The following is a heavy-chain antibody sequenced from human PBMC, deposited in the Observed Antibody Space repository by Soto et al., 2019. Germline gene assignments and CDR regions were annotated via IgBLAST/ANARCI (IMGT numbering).Heavy chain of an antibody. CDR3: TTDAEWGI. CDR2: IKSKNDGGTT. J-gene: IGHJ3*02. Sequence: GGSLRLSCAASGLTFSNAWMNWVRQAPGKGLEWVGRIKSKNDGGTTEYNAPVKGSFTISREDSKDTLYLQMNNLKTEDTALYYCTTDAEWGIWGQGTMVTVSS. CDR1: GLTFSNAW. V-gene: IGHV3-15*07. D-gene: IGHD2-8*01.